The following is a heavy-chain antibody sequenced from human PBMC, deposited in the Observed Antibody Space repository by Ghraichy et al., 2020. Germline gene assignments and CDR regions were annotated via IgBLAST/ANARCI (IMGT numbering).Heavy chain of an antibody. J-gene: IGHJ6*02. V-gene: IGHV3-11*01. CDR2: ISSSGSTI. Sequence: LSLTCAASGFTFSDYYMSWIRQAPGKGLEWVSYISSSGSTIYYADSVKGRFTISRDNAKNSLYLQMNSLRAEDTAVYYCARDRSWVLEWLVSRGGMDVWGQGTTVTVSS. CDR1: GFTFSDYY. D-gene: IGHD3-3*01. CDR3: ARDRSWVLEWLVSRGGMDV.